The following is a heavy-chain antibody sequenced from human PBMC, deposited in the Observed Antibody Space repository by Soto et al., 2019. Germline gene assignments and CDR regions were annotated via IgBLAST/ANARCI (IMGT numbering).Heavy chain of an antibody. V-gene: IGHV4-59*01. CDR1: GGSISTYY. CDR3: ARMASSGYYYGDFDY. J-gene: IGHJ4*02. Sequence: SETLSLTCTVSGGSISTYYWSWIRQPPGKGLEWIGYIYYSGSTNYNPSLKSRVTISVDTSKNQFSLKLSSVTAADTAVYYCARMASSGYYYGDFDYWGQGTLVTVSS. D-gene: IGHD3-22*01. CDR2: IYYSGST.